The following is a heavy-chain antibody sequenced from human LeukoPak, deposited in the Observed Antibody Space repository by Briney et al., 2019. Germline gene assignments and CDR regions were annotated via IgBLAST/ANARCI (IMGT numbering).Heavy chain of an antibody. CDR3: ARDYDGSGSYYKYYFDY. Sequence: PSETLSLTCTVSGGSISSYYWSWIRQPPGKGLEWIGYIYYSGSTNYNPSLKSRVTISVDTSKNQFSLKLSSVTAADTAVYYCARDYDGSGSYYKYYFDYWGQGTLVTVSS. D-gene: IGHD3-10*01. CDR2: IYYSGST. CDR1: GGSISSYY. V-gene: IGHV4-59*01. J-gene: IGHJ4*02.